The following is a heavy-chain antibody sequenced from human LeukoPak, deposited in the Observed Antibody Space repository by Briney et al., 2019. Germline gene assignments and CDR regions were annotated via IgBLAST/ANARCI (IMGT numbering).Heavy chain of an antibody. CDR2: ISYDGSNK. CDR1: GFTFSSYA. D-gene: IGHD2-2*01. CDR3: ARDHIVVVPAATDYVAVDY. Sequence: GGSLRLSCAASGFTFSSYAMHWVRQAPGKGLEWVAVISYDGSNKYYADSVKGRFTISRDNSKNPLYLQMNSLRAEDTAVYYCARDHIVVVPAATDYVAVDYWGQGTLVTVSS. J-gene: IGHJ4*02. V-gene: IGHV3-30-3*01.